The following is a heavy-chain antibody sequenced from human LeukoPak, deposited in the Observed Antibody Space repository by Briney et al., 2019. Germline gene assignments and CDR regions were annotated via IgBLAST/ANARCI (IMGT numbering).Heavy chain of an antibody. D-gene: IGHD3-10*01. CDR1: GFTFSSYA. J-gene: IGHJ5*02. V-gene: IGHV3-23*01. CDR2: ISGSGGST. Sequence: PGGSLRLSCAASGFTFSSYAMSWVRQAPGKGLEWVSGISGSGGSTYYADSVKGRFTISRDNSKNTLSLQMNSLRAEDTAVYYCAKGRGSGSSRRVDWFDPWGQGTLVTVSS. CDR3: AKGRGSGSSRRVDWFDP.